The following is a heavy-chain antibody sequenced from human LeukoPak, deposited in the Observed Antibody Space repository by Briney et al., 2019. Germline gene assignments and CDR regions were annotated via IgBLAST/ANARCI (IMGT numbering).Heavy chain of an antibody. D-gene: IGHD3-10*01. CDR2: IYHSGST. CDR1: GGSISSSNW. V-gene: IGHV4-4*02. Sequence: SETLPLTCAVSGGSISSSNWWSWVRQPPGKGLEWIGEIYHSGSTNYNPSLKSRVTISVDKSKNQFSLKLSSVTAADTAVYYCARWHYYGSGSYYKGPFDPWGQGTLVTVSS. J-gene: IGHJ5*02. CDR3: ARWHYYGSGSYYKGPFDP.